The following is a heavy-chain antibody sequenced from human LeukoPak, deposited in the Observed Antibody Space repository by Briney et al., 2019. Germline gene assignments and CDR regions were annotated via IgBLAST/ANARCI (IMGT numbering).Heavy chain of an antibody. CDR3: ARKSYMDV. CDR2: IFYSGST. CDR1: GGSFSGYY. Sequence: SETLSLTCAVYGGSFSGYYWSWIRQPPGKGLEWIGYIFYSGSTNYNPSLKSRVTISVDTSKNQFSLKLSSVTAADTAVYYCARKSYMDVWGKGTTVTISS. V-gene: IGHV4-34*12. J-gene: IGHJ6*03.